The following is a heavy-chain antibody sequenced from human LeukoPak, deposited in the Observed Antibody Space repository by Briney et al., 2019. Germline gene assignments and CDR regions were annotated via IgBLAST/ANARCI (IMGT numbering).Heavy chain of an antibody. CDR1: GGSISSYY. V-gene: IGHV4-59*12. CDR3: ARAPLQGFDP. CDR2: IYYSGST. Sequence: SETLSLTCTVSGGSISSYYWNWIRQPPGKGLEWIGYIYYSGSTNYNPSLKSRVTISVDTSKNQFSLKLSSVTAADTAVYYCARAPLQGFDPWGQGTLVTVSS. D-gene: IGHD4-11*01. J-gene: IGHJ5*02.